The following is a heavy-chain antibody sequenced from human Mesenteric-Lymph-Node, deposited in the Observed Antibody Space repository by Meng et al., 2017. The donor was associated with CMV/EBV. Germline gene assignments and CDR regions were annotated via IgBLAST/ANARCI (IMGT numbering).Heavy chain of an antibody. Sequence: ASVKVSCKASRYTFTGYYMHWVRQAPGQGLEWMGWISPNSGGTNYAQKFQGRVTMTRDTSISTAYMEVTSLRSEDTAVYYCAGGVATISPLDYWGQGTLVTVSS. CDR2: ISPNSGGT. CDR1: RYTFTGYY. J-gene: IGHJ4*02. D-gene: IGHD5-12*01. V-gene: IGHV1-2*02. CDR3: AGGVATISPLDY.